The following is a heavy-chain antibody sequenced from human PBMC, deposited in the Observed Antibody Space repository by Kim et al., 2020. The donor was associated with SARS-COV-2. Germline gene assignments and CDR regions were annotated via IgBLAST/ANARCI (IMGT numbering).Heavy chain of an antibody. D-gene: IGHD2-15*01. CDR3: AKERRKYCSGGSCHLEY. V-gene: IGHV3-33*06. Sequence: VKGRFTISKDNSKNALYLQMNNLRAEDTAVYYCAKERRKYCSGGSCHLEYWGQGTLVTVSS. J-gene: IGHJ4*02.